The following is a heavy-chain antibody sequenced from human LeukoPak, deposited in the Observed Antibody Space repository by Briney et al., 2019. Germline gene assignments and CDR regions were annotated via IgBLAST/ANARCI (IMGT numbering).Heavy chain of an antibody. CDR3: ASGTIFGAAGY. D-gene: IGHD3-3*01. V-gene: IGHV3-21*01. Sequence: GGSLRLSCAASGFTFSSYSMNWVRQAPGKGLEWVSSISSSSSYIYYADSVKGRFTTSRDNAKNLLYLQMNSLRAEDTAVYYCASGTIFGAAGYWGQGTLVTVSS. CDR1: GFTFSSYS. CDR2: ISSSSSYI. J-gene: IGHJ4*02.